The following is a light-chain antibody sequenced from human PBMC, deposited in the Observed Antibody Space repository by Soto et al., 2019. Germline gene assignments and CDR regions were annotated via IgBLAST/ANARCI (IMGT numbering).Light chain of an antibody. Sequence: EIVLTQSPGTLSLSPGEIATLSFSASQSVNRSYLAWYQQKPGQAPRLLIYGASSRATGIPDRFSGSGSGTDFTLTISRLQPEDFAVYYCQQYGTSPWTFGQGTKVDIK. CDR3: QQYGTSPWT. J-gene: IGKJ1*01. V-gene: IGKV3-20*01. CDR1: QSVNRSY. CDR2: GAS.